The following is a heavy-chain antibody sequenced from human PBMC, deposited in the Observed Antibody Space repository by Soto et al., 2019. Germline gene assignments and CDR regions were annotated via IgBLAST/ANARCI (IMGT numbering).Heavy chain of an antibody. D-gene: IGHD2-2*02. CDR2: IYPGDSDT. CDR3: ARLGGWGHCSNTRCYTFDY. Sequence: PGESLKISCKGSGYSFISYWIGWVRQMPGKVLEWMGIIYPGDSDTRYSPSFQGQVTISADKSISTAYLQWSSLKASDTAMYYCARLGGWGHCSNTRCYTFDYWGQGXPVTVPS. CDR1: GYSFISYW. J-gene: IGHJ4*02. V-gene: IGHV5-51*01.